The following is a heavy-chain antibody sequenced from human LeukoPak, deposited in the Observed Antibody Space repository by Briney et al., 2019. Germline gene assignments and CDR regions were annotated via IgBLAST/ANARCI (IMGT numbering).Heavy chain of an antibody. V-gene: IGHV4-30-2*01. CDR3: ARALIQVTTSPDAFDI. CDR2: IYHSGST. CDR1: GGSISSGGYH. J-gene: IGHJ3*02. Sequence: SQTLSLTCTVSGGSISSGGYHWSWIRQPPGKGLEWIGYIYHSGSTYYNPSLKSRVTISVDRSKNQFSLKLSSVTAADTAVYYCARALIQVTTSPDAFDIWGQGTMVTVSS. D-gene: IGHD4-17*01.